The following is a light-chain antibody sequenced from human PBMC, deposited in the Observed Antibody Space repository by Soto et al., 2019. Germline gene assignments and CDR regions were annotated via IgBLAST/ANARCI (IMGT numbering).Light chain of an antibody. J-gene: IGKJ2*01. CDR3: QQRGRWPPYT. CDR1: PSLSTF. V-gene: IGKV3-11*01. CDR2: DAS. Sequence: EIILTQSPATLSLSPGERATLSCRASPSLSTFLVWYQQKHGQAPRLLIFDASHRATGVPARFSGSGSGTDFTLTISSLEPEDSAVYYCQQRGRWPPYTFGQGTKVDIK.